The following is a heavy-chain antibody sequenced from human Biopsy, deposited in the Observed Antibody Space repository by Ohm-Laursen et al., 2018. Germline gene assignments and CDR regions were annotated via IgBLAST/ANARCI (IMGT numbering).Heavy chain of an antibody. CDR3: ARTPRDSFWSGSYKRGLWFDP. Sequence: SETLSLTCSVSGGSIISYYWTWIRQPPGQGLEWIGHIYNGGNTNYNPSLKSRVTISKDTSKNQFSLQVNSVTAADTAVYYCARTPRDSFWSGSYKRGLWFDPWGQGTLVIVSS. J-gene: IGHJ5*02. CDR1: GGSIISYY. V-gene: IGHV4-59*01. CDR2: IYNGGNT. D-gene: IGHD3-3*01.